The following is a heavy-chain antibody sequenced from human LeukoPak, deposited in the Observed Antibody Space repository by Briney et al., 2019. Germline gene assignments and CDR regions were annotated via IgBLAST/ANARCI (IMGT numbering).Heavy chain of an antibody. CDR2: IRYDGNNK. CDR1: GFTFSRYG. Sequence: GGSLRLSCVASGFTFSRYGMHWVRQAPGKGLEWVAFIRYDGNNKFYVDSVKGRFTISRDNSKNTLYLQMNSLRAEDTAVYYCAKVSGSGWGQGTLVTVSS. V-gene: IGHV3-30*02. D-gene: IGHD6-19*01. CDR3: AKVSGSG. J-gene: IGHJ4*02.